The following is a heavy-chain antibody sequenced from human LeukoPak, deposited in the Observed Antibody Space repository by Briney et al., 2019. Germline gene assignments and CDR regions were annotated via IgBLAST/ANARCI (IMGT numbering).Heavy chain of an antibody. CDR1: GFTLRSYE. Sequence: GGSLRLSCAASGFTLRSYEMNWVPQAPGKGLEWVSYISSSGSTIYYADSVKGRFTISRDNAKNSLYLQMNSLRAEDTAVYYCARHYYDSSGYYSWYYYYGMDVWGQGTTVTVSS. J-gene: IGHJ6*02. D-gene: IGHD3-22*01. V-gene: IGHV3-48*03. CDR2: ISSSGSTI. CDR3: ARHYYDSSGYYSWYYYYGMDV.